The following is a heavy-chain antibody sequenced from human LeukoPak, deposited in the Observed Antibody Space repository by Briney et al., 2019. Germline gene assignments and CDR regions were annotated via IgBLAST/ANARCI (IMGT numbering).Heavy chain of an antibody. V-gene: IGHV3-7*01. CDR3: ARVAVIYYYYMEV. Sequence: GGSLRHSCVASGFTFSTYWMSWVRQAPGKGRGWLANIRQDGSETYYVDSVKGRFTISRDNAKNSLYLQMSSLRAEDTAVYYCARVAVIYYYYMEVWGKGTTVTVSS. J-gene: IGHJ6*03. D-gene: IGHD2/OR15-2a*01. CDR2: IRQDGSET. CDR1: GFTFSTYW.